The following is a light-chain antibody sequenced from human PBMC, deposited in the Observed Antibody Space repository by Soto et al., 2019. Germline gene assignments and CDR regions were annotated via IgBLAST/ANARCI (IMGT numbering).Light chain of an antibody. CDR2: EGT. Sequence: QSVLTQPASVSGSPGQSITISCTGTSSDVGSYNFVSWFQQHPGKVPKLIIYEGTERPSGVSNCFSASKSGNTASLTISGLQPEDEADYYCCSYAGPSTIFGGGTKLTVL. J-gene: IGLJ2*01. V-gene: IGLV2-23*01. CDR1: SSDVGSYNF. CDR3: CSYAGPSTI.